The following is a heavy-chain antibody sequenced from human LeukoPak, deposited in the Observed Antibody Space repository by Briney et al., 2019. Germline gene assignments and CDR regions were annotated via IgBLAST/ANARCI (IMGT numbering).Heavy chain of an antibody. V-gene: IGHV3-53*01. J-gene: IGHJ3*01. CDR2: IRSGGST. Sequence: GGFLRLSCAASGFIVSGKYMSWVRQAPGKGLEWVSVIRSGGSTSYADSVKGRFTISRDNSKNTLYLQMNSLRAEDTAVYYCAREGSFDSSGYNDALDLWGQGTMVTVSA. CDR1: GFIVSGKY. D-gene: IGHD3-22*01. CDR3: AREGSFDSSGYNDALDL.